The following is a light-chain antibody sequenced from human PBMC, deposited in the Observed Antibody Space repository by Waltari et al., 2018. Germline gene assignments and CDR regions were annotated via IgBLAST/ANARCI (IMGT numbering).Light chain of an antibody. J-gene: IGLJ2*01. CDR1: NIGSKH. CDR3: QVWDSSTVV. V-gene: IGLV3-9*01. Sequence: SYELTQPLSVSVALGQTARITCGGNNIGSKHVHWYQQKPGQAPALVIYRDSNRPSGIPERFSGSNSGNTATLTISRAQAGDEADYYCQVWDSSTVVFGGGTKLTVL. CDR2: RDS.